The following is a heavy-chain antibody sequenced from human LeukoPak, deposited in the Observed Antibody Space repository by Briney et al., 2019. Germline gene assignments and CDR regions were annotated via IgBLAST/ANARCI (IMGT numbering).Heavy chain of an antibody. D-gene: IGHD3-16*01. CDR3: ARQGPLLGRLGELVDY. J-gene: IGHJ4*02. CDR2: IYYSGST. CDR1: GGSISSSSSY. Sequence: SETLSLTCTVSGGSISSSSSYWGWIRQPPGKGLEWIGSIYYSGSTYYNPSLKSRVTISVDTSKNQFSLKLSSVTAADTAVYYCARQGPLLGRLGELVDYWGQGTLVTVSS. V-gene: IGHV4-39*01.